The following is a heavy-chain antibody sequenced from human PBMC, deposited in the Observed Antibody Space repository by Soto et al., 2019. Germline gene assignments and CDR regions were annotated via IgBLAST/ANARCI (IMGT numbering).Heavy chain of an antibody. CDR1: GGTFRNYA. CDR3: AGLWFGELSDYYYYGMDV. D-gene: IGHD3-10*01. V-gene: IGHV1-69*13. CDR2: ISPIFGTP. J-gene: IGHJ6*02. Sequence: GASVKVSCKASGGTFRNYAISWVRQAPGQGLEWMGGISPIFGTPNYSQNFQGRVTITADESTSTAYMELNSPRSEDTAVYYCAGLWFGELSDYYYYGMDVWGQGTTVTVS.